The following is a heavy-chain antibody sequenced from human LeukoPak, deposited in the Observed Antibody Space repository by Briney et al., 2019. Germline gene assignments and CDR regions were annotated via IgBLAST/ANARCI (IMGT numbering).Heavy chain of an antibody. CDR1: GFTFSSYW. D-gene: IGHD5-18*01. J-gene: IGHJ3*02. V-gene: IGHV3-21*01. Sequence: PGGSLRLSCAASGFTFSSYWMNWVRQAPGKGLEWVSSISSSSSYIYYADSVKGRFTISRDNAKNSLYLQMNSLRAEDTAVYYCARDLPGGYSYADAFDIWGQGTLVTVSS. CDR2: ISSSSSYI. CDR3: ARDLPGGYSYADAFDI.